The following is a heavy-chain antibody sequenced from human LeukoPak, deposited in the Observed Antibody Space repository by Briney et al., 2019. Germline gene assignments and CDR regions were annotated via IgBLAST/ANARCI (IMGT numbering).Heavy chain of an antibody. J-gene: IGHJ4*02. V-gene: IGHV3-30*03. D-gene: IGHD3-22*01. CDR2: VSYDGGHK. CDR3: ARDRINMMVMGHDSGLDC. Sequence: GGSLRLSCVGSGFSLSDYGIHWVRQAPSKGLEWVAVVSYDGGHKYYADSVKGRFTISRDTSSDTVSLQMNSLRVEDTALYYCARDRINMMVMGHDSGLDCWGQGTLVTVSS. CDR1: GFSLSDYG.